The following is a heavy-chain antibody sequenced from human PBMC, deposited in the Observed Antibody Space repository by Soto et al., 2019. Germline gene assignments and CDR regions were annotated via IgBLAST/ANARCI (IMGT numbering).Heavy chain of an antibody. CDR1: GGTFSSYA. Sequence: SVQLSCKASGGTFSSYAISWVRQAPGQGLEWMGGIIPIFGTANYAQKFQGRVTITADESTNTAYMELSSLRSEDTAVYYCAIELGSSNQFDHWGQGTMVTVYS. CDR3: AIELGSSNQFDH. V-gene: IGHV1-69*13. D-gene: IGHD1-26*01. J-gene: IGHJ4*02. CDR2: IIPIFGTA.